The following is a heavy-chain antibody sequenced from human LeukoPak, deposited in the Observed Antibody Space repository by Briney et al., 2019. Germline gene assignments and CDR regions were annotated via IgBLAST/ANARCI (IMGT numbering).Heavy chain of an antibody. CDR3: ARAAGINDSSGPYYYYYYYRDV. V-gene: IGHV4-59*01. D-gene: IGHD3-22*01. CDR2: IYYSGST. J-gene: IGHJ6*03. Sequence: SETLSLTCTVSGGSISSYYWSWIRQPPGKGLEWIGYIYYSGSTNYNPSLKSRVTISVDTSKNQFSLKLSSVTAADTAVYYCARAAGINDSSGPYYYYYYYRDVWGKGTTVTVSS. CDR1: GGSISSYY.